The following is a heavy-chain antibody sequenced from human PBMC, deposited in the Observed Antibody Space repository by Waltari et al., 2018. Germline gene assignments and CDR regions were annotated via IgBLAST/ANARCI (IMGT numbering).Heavy chain of an antibody. CDR2: IYTSGDT. J-gene: IGHJ5*02. D-gene: IGHD3-3*01. V-gene: IGHV4-61*02. CDR3: ARDLRHPSYYDFSFDT. CDR1: GGSINSEFYY. Sequence: VELQESGPGLVKPSQTLSLTCSVSGGSINSEFYYWTWIRQPAGKGLEWIGRIYTSGDTNDNPSLKPRVSISVDTSRNQFSLKLTSVTAADTAVYYCARDLRHPSYYDFSFDTWGQGSLVTVSS.